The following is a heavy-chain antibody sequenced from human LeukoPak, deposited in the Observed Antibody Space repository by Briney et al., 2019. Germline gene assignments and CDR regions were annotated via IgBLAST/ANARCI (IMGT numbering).Heavy chain of an antibody. CDR1: GDSISSGGYY. CDR3: ARATLRGDPFDF. D-gene: IGHD2-21*02. CDR2: IFTSGNT. J-gene: IGHJ4*02. V-gene: IGHV4-31*03. Sequence: SETLSLTCTVSGDSISSGGYYWTWIRQHPVKGLEWIGNIFTSGNTYYNPSLKGRIFTSVDTSKSQFSLRLTSVTAADTAVYYCARATLRGDPFDFWGQGLQVTVSS.